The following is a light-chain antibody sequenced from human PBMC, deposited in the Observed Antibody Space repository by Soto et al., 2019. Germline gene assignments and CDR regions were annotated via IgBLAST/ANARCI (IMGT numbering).Light chain of an antibody. Sequence: DIVMTQSPDSLAVSLGERATINCKSSQSVLYSSDNKNYLAWYQQKPGQPPKLLIYWASTRESGVPDRFRGSGSATDFTLTISSLQAEVVAVYYCPQSTPTPFTF. CDR3: PQSTPTPFT. V-gene: IGKV4-1*01. J-gene: IGKJ3*01. CDR1: QSVLYSSDNKNY. CDR2: WAS.